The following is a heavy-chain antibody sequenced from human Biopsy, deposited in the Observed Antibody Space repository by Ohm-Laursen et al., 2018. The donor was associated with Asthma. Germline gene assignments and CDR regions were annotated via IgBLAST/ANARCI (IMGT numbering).Heavy chain of an antibody. J-gene: IGHJ4*02. Sequence: SETLSLTCPVSADSISSNNFYWGWIRQPPGKGLEWIATISYIGSTYYNPSLKSRVTISVDTSKNQFSLKLSSVTAADTAVYYCARHSGNYYAQLNYWGQGTLVTVSS. CDR2: ISYIGST. CDR3: ARHSGNYYAQLNY. CDR1: ADSISSNNFY. V-gene: IGHV4-39*01. D-gene: IGHD1-26*01.